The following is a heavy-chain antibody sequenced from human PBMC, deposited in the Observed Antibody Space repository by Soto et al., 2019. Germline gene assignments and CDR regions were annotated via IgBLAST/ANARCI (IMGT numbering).Heavy chain of an antibody. J-gene: IGHJ4*02. CDR2: ISYAGSNK. CDR3: ARDRSSYYYDSSGYYYEAQFDY. D-gene: IGHD3-22*01. CDR1: GFTFSSYA. Sequence: GGSLRLSCAASGFTFSSYAMHWVRQAPGQGLEWVAVISYAGSNKYYADSVKGRFTISRDNSKNTLYLQMNSLRAEDTAVYYCARDRSSYYYDSSGYYYEAQFDYWGQGTLVTVSS. V-gene: IGHV3-30-3*01.